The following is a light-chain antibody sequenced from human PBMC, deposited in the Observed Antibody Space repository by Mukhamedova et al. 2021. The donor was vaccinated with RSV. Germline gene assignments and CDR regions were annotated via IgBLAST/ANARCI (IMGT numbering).Light chain of an antibody. CDR2: WSS. Sequence: KSSQSVYYSSNDKNYLAWYQHKPGQPPKLLIYWSSTRESGVPDRFSGSGSGTDFTLTISSLQAEDVAVYYCQQYYTTPYTFGQG. CDR3: QQYYTTPYT. CDR1: QSVYYSSNDKNY. V-gene: IGKV4-1*01. J-gene: IGKJ2*01.